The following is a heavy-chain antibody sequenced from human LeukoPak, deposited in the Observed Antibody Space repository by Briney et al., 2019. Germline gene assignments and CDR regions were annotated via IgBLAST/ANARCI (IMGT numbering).Heavy chain of an antibody. V-gene: IGHV1-69*13. CDR2: IIPIFGTA. D-gene: IGHD2-2*02. J-gene: IGHJ4*02. CDR3: ARDGGARGIVVVPAAIGFDY. CDR1: GGTFSSYA. Sequence: GASVKVSCKASGGTFSSYAISWVRQAPGQGLEWMGGIIPIFGTANYAQKFQGRVTITADESTSTAYMELSSLRSEDTAVYYCARDGGARGIVVVPAAIGFDYWGQGTLVTVSS.